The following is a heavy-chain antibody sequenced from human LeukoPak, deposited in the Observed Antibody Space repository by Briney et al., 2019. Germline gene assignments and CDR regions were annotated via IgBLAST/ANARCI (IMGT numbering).Heavy chain of an antibody. D-gene: IGHD2-2*02. V-gene: IGHV5-51*01. CDR1: GYRFLDYW. CDR3: AKFGTRGCISSTRCYTSFFYYGMDV. J-gene: IGHJ6*02. Sequence: GESLKISCKGAGYRFLDYWIGWVRQMPGKGPELMGLIFPHDSDTKYSPSFEGHGTISVDKTMSTAYVQWGRLRASDTGIYYCAKFGTRGCISSTRCYTSFFYYGMDVWGQGTTVTVSS. CDR2: IFPHDSDT.